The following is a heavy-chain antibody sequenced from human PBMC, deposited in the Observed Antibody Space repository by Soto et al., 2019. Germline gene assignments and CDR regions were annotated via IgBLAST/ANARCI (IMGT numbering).Heavy chain of an antibody. CDR1: GFTFSSYS. J-gene: IGHJ4*02. CDR3: ARGGWYSGRGY. CDR2: ISSSSSTI. Sequence: ESGGGLVQPGGSLRLSCAASGFTFSSYSMNWVRQAPGKGLEWVSYISSSSSTIYYADSVKGRFTISRDNAKNSLYLQMNSLRAEDTAVYYCARGGWYSGRGYWGQGTLVTVSS. D-gene: IGHD6-19*01. V-gene: IGHV3-48*01.